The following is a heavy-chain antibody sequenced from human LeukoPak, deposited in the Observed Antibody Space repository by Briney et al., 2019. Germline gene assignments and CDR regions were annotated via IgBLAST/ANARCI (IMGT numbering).Heavy chain of an antibody. CDR2: INHSGST. J-gene: IGHJ5*02. CDR1: GGSFSGYY. V-gene: IGHV4-34*01. D-gene: IGHD3-10*01. CDR3: ASLYYGSGLSSGGP. Sequence: SETLSLTCAVYGGSFSGYYWSWIRQPPGKGLEWIGEINHSGSTNYNPSPKSRVTISVDTSKNQFSLKLSSVTAADTAVYYCASLYYGSGLSSGGPWGQGTLVAVSS.